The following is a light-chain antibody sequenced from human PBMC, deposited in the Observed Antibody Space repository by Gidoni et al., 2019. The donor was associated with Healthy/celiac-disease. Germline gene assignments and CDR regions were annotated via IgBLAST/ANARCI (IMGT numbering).Light chain of an antibody. CDR3: QQFNSYPPT. CDR2: DAS. Sequence: AIQFTQSPSSLSASVGDRVTITCRASQGISSALAWYQQKPGKAPKLLIYDASSLESGVPSRFSGSGSGTDFTLTISSLQPEDFATYYCQQFNSYPPTFGQXTRLEIK. J-gene: IGKJ5*01. V-gene: IGKV1-13*02. CDR1: QGISSA.